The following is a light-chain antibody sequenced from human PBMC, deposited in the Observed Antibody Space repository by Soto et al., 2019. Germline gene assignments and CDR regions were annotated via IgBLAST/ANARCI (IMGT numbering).Light chain of an antibody. CDR3: QSYDNSHDWDVI. J-gene: IGLJ2*01. V-gene: IGLV1-40*01. CDR2: DSD. Sequence: QAVVTQPPSVSGAPGRRVTISCTGSSSNIGAGYAVHWYQQRPGTAPKLLISDSDNRPSGVPDRFSGSKSGTSASLAITGLQAEDEADYSCQSYDNSHDWDVIFGGGTKVTVL. CDR1: SSNIGAGYA.